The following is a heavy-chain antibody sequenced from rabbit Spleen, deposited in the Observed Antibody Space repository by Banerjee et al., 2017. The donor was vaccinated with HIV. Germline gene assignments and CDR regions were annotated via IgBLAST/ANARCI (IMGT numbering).Heavy chain of an antibody. Sequence: QEQLVESGGGLVQPEGSLTLTCKASGLDFRSSYWICWVRQAPEKGLEWIACIDVGQSGNTYYASGAKGRFTISKTSSTTVTLQMTSLTAADTATYFCARDSAGREDFNLWGPGTLVTVS. J-gene: IGHJ4*01. CDR3: ARDSAGREDFNL. D-gene: IGHD4-2*01. V-gene: IGHV1S45*01. CDR1: GLDFRSSYW. CDR2: IDVGQSGNT.